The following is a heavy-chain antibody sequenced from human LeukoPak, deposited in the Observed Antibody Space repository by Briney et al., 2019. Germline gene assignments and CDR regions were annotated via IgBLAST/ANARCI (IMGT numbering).Heavy chain of an antibody. Sequence: SETLSLTCTVSGDSISSSSYYWGWIRHSPGNGLGWIGSIYYSVSTYYNPSLKSRVTISVDTSKNQFSLKLISVTAADTAVYYCARQFWSGYYVHYWGQGTLVTVSS. CDR2: IYYSVST. V-gene: IGHV4-39*01. CDR1: GDSISSSSYY. D-gene: IGHD3-3*01. CDR3: ARQFWSGYYVHY. J-gene: IGHJ4*02.